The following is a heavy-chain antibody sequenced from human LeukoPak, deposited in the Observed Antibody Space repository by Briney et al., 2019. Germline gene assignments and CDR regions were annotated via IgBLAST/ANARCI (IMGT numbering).Heavy chain of an antibody. CDR1: GFTFSNHG. CDR3: ARDRLEAVTDDDYFDY. D-gene: IGHD2-21*02. V-gene: IGHV3-33*01. CDR2: IWYDGSNK. J-gene: IGHJ4*02. Sequence: PGRSLRLSCAASGFTFSNHGMHWVRQAPGKGPEWVAFIWYDGSNKYYGDSVKGRFTISRDNSKNTVYLQMNSLRAEDTGVYYCARDRLEAVTDDDYFDYWGQGTLVTVSS.